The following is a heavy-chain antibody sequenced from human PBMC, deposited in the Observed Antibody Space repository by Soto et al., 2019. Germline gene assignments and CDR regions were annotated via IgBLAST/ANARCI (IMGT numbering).Heavy chain of an antibody. CDR3: ARDLFLYGMDV. CDR2: ISYDGSNK. D-gene: IGHD3-3*01. V-gene: IGHV3-30-3*01. J-gene: IGHJ6*02. Sequence: GSYLRLSCAASVFTFSSYDLHWVRQAPCNVLEWVAVISYDGSNKYYADSVKGRFTISRDNSKNTLYLQMNSLRAEDTAVYYCARDLFLYGMDVWGQGTTVTVSS. CDR1: VFTFSSYD.